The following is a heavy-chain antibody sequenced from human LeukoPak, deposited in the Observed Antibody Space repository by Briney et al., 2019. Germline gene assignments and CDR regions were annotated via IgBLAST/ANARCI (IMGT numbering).Heavy chain of an antibody. CDR3: ARDGVNWNDETGWFDP. D-gene: IGHD1-1*01. V-gene: IGHV4-4*07. J-gene: IGHJ5*02. CDR2: IYTSGST. Sequence: ASETLSLTCTVSGGSISSYYWSWIRQPAGKGLEWIGRIYTSGSTNYNPSLKSRVTMSVDTSKNQFSLKLSSVTAADTAVYYCARDGVNWNDETGWFDPWGQGTLVTVSS. CDR1: GGSISSYY.